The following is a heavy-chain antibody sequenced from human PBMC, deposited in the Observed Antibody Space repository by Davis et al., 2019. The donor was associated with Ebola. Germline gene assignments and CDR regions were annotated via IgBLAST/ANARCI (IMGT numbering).Heavy chain of an antibody. CDR1: GFTFSSYA. CDR3: AKDNRNIWSEV. J-gene: IGHJ3*01. V-gene: IGHV3-23*01. D-gene: IGHD2/OR15-2a*01. Sequence: GSLRLSCAASGFTFSSYAMTWARQAPGKGLEWVSTYGTSADTYYADSVKGRFTISRDNSKNTLYLQMNGLRVEDTAIYYCAKDNRNIWSEVWGQGTMVTVSS. CDR2: GTSADT.